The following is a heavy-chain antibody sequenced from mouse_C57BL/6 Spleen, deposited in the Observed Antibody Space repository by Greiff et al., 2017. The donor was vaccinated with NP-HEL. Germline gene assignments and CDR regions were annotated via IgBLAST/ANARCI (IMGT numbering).Heavy chain of an antibody. J-gene: IGHJ1*03. D-gene: IGHD2-3*01. Sequence: QVQLQQPGTELVKPGASVKLSCKASGYTFTSYWMHWVKQRPGQGLEWIGNINPSNGGTNYNEKFKSKATLTVDKSSSTAYMQLSSLTSEDSAVDYCASYDGYYLWYFDVWGTGTTVTVSS. CDR3: ASYDGYYLWYFDV. CDR2: INPSNGGT. CDR1: GYTFTSYW. V-gene: IGHV1-53*01.